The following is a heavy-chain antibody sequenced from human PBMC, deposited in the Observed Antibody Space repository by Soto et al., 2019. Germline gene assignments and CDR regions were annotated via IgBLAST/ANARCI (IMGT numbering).Heavy chain of an antibody. J-gene: IGHJ4*02. D-gene: IGHD3-3*01. V-gene: IGHV4-59*08. Sequence: SETLSLTCTVSGGSISNYYWSWIRQPPGKGLEWIGYIHYSGSTKYNPSLKSRVTISADTSKNQFSLKLSSVTAADAAVYYCARGHYDFWSGYFAPIDYWGQGTLVTVSS. CDR3: ARGHYDFWSGYFAPIDY. CDR1: GGSISNYY. CDR2: IHYSGST.